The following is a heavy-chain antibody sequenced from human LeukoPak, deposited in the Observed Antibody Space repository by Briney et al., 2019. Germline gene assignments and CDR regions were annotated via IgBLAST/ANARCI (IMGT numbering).Heavy chain of an antibody. CDR3: AREENWFDP. J-gene: IGHJ5*02. CDR1: GFTFSSYG. Sequence: PGGSLRLSCAASGFTFSSYGMHWVRQAPGKGLEWVAFISYDESDKYYADSVKGRFTISRDNSKNTLYLQMNSLRAEDTAVYYCAREENWFDPWGQGTLVTVSS. V-gene: IGHV3-30*03. CDR2: ISYDESDK.